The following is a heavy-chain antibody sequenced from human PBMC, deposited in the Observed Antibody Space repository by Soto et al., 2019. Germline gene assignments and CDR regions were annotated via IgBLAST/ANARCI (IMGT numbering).Heavy chain of an antibody. CDR1: GFTFSHHS. CDR3: VRGKEAGVWFDP. D-gene: IGHD3-10*01. V-gene: IGHV1-3*04. CDR2: INSDTGYT. J-gene: IGHJ5*02. Sequence: ASVKVSCKASGFTFSHHSIHWVRQAPGQWLEWMGWINSDTGYTKYSQKFQARLTITWDSSAKTAYMELSSLQSEDTAVYYCVRGKEAGVWFDPWGQGTLVTVSS.